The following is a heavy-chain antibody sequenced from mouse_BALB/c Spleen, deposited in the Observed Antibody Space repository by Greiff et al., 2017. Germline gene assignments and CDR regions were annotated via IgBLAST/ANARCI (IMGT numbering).Heavy chain of an antibody. D-gene: IGHD2-3*01. CDR3: TRGGDYDGYYWFAY. V-gene: IGHV5-6-4*01. CDR1: GFTFSSYT. CDR2: ISSGGSYT. J-gene: IGHJ3*01. Sequence: EVLLVESGGGLVKPGGSLKLSCAASGFTFSSYTMSWVRQTPEKRLEWVATISSGGSYTYYPDSVKGRCTISRDNAKNTLYLQMSSLKSEDTAMYYCTRGGDYDGYYWFAYWGQGTLVTVSA.